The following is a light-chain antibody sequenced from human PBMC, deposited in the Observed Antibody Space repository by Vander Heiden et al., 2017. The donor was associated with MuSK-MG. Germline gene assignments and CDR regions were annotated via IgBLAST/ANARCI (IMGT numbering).Light chain of an antibody. CDR2: DAS. CDR3: QQDNSYSWT. J-gene: IGKJ1*01. V-gene: IGKV1-5*01. CDR1: QSISSW. Sequence: DIQMTQSPSTLSASVGDRVTITCRASQSISSWSAWYQQKPGKAPKLLIYDASSLESGVPSRFSGSGSGTEFTLTISSLQPDDFATYYCQQDNSYSWTFGQGTKVXIK.